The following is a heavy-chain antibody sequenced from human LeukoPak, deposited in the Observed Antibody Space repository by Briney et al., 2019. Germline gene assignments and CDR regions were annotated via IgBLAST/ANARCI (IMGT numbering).Heavy chain of an antibody. V-gene: IGHV3-21*01. CDR3: ARDCGDSYGYPTDYYYYYYMDV. CDR1: GFTFSSYS. Sequence: GGSLRLSCAASGFTFSSYSTNWVRQAPGKGLEWVSSISSSSSSYIYYADSVKGRFTISRDNAKNSLYLQMNSLRAEDTAVYYCARDCGDSYGYPTDYYYYYYMDVWGKGTTVTVSS. J-gene: IGHJ6*03. CDR2: ISSSSSSYI. D-gene: IGHD5-18*01.